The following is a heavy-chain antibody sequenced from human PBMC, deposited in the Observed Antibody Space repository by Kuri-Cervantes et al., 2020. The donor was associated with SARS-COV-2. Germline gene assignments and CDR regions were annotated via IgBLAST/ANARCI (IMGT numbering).Heavy chain of an antibody. D-gene: IGHD3-10*01. J-gene: IGHJ4*02. CDR2: IYPGDSDT. CDR1: GYSFTSYW. CDR3: ARLAKMVRGVIGLDY. Sequence: GGSLRLSCKGSGYSFTSYWIGWVRQMPGKGLEWMGIIYPGDSDTRYSPSFQGQVTISADKSISTAYLQWSSLKASDTAMYYCARLAKMVRGVIGLDYWGQGTLVTVSS. V-gene: IGHV5-51*01.